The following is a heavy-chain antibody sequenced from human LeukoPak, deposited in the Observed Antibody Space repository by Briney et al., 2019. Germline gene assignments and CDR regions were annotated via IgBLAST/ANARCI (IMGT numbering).Heavy chain of an antibody. V-gene: IGHV3-23*01. CDR2: ISGSGGST. J-gene: IGHJ6*02. D-gene: IGHD3-10*01. Sequence: GGSLGLSCAASGFTFTSYAMNWVRQAPGKGLEWVSAISGSGGSTYYADSVKGRFTISRDNSKNTVSLQMNSLRAEDTALYYCAKGHAYYYGPGSSYGMDVWGQGTTVTVSS. CDR3: AKGHAYYYGPGSSYGMDV. CDR1: GFTFTSYA.